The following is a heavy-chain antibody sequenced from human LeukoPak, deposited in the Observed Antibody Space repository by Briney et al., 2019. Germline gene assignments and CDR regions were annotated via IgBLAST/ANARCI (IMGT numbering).Heavy chain of an antibody. Sequence: PGGSLRLSCAASGFTFSSYAMHWVRQAPGKGLEWVAVISYDGSNKYYADSVKGRFTISSDNSKNTLYLQMNSLRAEDTAVYYCAREDSSGYGLDYWGQGTLVTVSS. CDR1: GFTFSSYA. D-gene: IGHD3-22*01. CDR3: AREDSSGYGLDY. CDR2: ISYDGSNK. J-gene: IGHJ4*02. V-gene: IGHV3-30*04.